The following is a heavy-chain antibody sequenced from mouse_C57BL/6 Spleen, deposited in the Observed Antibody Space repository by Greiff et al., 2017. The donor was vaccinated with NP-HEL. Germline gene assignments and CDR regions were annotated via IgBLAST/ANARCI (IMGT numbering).Heavy chain of an antibody. D-gene: IGHD2-4*01. Sequence: QVQLKESGAELARPGASVKLSCKASGYTFTSYGISWVKQSTGQGLEWIGEIYPRSGNTYYNEKFEGKATLTADNSSSTAYMELRSLTSEDSAVYCCAKEESYYDYDANYFDYWGQGTTLTVSS. CDR1: GYTFTSYG. CDR2: IYPRSGNT. CDR3: AKEESYYDYDANYFDY. J-gene: IGHJ2*01. V-gene: IGHV1-81*01.